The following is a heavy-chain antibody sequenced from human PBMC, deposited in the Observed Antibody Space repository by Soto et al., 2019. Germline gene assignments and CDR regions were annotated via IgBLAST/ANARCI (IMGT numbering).Heavy chain of an antibody. D-gene: IGHD4-17*01. CDR3: AKVNSIEGDGDHDY. CDR2: ISSSGDIP. Sequence: EVQLLESGGGLVQPGGSLRLSCAASGFTFTTFAMSWVRQPPGKGLEWVSGISSSGDIPYYADSVKGRFTISRDQSKKTVYLQMNSLRAEDTALYYCAKVNSIEGDGDHDYWGQGTLVSVSS. J-gene: IGHJ4*02. CDR1: GFTFTTFA. V-gene: IGHV3-23*01.